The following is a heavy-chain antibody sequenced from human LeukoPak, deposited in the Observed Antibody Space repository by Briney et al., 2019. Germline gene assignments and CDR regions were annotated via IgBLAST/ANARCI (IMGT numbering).Heavy chain of an antibody. V-gene: IGHV4-59*01. CDR3: ARTVYRRGFDY. CDR1: GGSISSYY. CDR2: IYYSGST. D-gene: IGHD2-2*02. Sequence: SETLSLTCTVSGGSISSYYWSWIRQPPGKGLEWIEYIYYSGSTNYNPSLKSRVTISVDTSKNQFSLKLSSVTAADTAVYYCARTVYRRGFDYWGQGTLVTVSS. J-gene: IGHJ4*02.